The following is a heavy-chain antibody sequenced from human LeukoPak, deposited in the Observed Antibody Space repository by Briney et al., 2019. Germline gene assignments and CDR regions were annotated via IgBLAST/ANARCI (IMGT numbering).Heavy chain of an antibody. CDR2: ISSSSSYI. J-gene: IGHJ4*02. CDR3: ARDNDWAFHY. CDR1: GLTFISYS. Sequence: LRVSYVASGLTFISYSMNWVRQAPRKGREWVSCISSSSSYIYYADSVKGRFTISRDNAKNSLYLQMNSLRDEDTAVYYCARDNDWAFHYWGQGTLVTVSS. V-gene: IGHV3-21*01. D-gene: IGHD3-9*01.